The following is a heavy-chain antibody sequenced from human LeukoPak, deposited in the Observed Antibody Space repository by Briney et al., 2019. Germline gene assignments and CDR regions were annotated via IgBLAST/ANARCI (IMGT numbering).Heavy chain of an antibody. J-gene: IGHJ4*02. V-gene: IGHV4-39*01. CDR3: ARQGYGYEAFDY. CDR2: ISYGGST. D-gene: IGHD5-12*01. Sequence: SDTLSLTCTVSGGSIRRSGYFWGWIRQPPGKGLEWIGSISYGGSTYYNPSLQSRVTISVDTSKNQFSLKVSSVTAADTAVYYCARQGYGYEAFDYWGQGTLVTVSS. CDR1: GGSIRRSGYF.